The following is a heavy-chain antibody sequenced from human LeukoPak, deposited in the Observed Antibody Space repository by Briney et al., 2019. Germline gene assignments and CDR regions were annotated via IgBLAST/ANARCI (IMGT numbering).Heavy chain of an antibody. CDR1: GFTFSSYS. J-gene: IGHJ6*03. V-gene: IGHV3-21*01. CDR2: ISSSSSYI. Sequence: PGRSLRLSCAASGFTFSSYSMNWVRQAPGRGLEWVSSISSSSSYIYYADSVKGRFTISRDNAKNSLYLQMNSLRAEDTAVYYCARGFRGGEYYYYYYYMDVWGKGTTVTVSS. CDR3: ARGFRGGEYYYYYYYMDV. D-gene: IGHD3-10*01.